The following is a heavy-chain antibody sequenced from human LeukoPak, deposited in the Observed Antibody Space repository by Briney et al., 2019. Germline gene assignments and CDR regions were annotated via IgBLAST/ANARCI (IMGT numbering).Heavy chain of an antibody. Sequence: ASVKVSCKAAGYTFTSYYLHWVRQAPGQGLGWMGIINLSGGSPSYAQKFQGRLTMTRDTSTSTVYMELSSLRSEDTAVYYCARGSHYGVNSVRFAYWGQGTLVTVSS. D-gene: IGHD4-23*01. CDR1: GYTFTSYY. CDR3: ARGSHYGVNSVRFAY. J-gene: IGHJ4*02. V-gene: IGHV1-46*01. CDR2: INLSGGSP.